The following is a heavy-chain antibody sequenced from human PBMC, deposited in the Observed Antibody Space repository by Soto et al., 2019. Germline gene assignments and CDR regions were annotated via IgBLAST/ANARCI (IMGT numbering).Heavy chain of an antibody. J-gene: IGHJ4*02. Sequence: QVQLQESGPGLVKPSDTLSLTCAVSGYSITSSSNWWGWIRQPPGKGLEWIGYIYYIGRAYYNAFLKRRVAMSVDTSKNPFSLKLNSVTAVDTAVYYCARISGDSSGWIDYWGQGTLVTVSS. CDR2: IYYIGRA. CDR3: ARISGDSSGWIDY. V-gene: IGHV4-28*01. CDR1: GYSITSSSNW. D-gene: IGHD6-19*01.